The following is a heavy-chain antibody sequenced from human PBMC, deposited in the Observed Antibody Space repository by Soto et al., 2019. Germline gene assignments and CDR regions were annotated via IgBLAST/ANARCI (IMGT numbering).Heavy chain of an antibody. CDR2: IWYDGSNK. D-gene: IGHD6-6*01. CDR3: ARDHLYSSSPRLYYYGMDV. J-gene: IGHJ6*02. Sequence: GGSLRLSCAASGVPFSSYGMHWVRQAPGKGLEWVAVIWYDGSNKYYADSVKGRFTISRDNSKNTLYLQMNSLRAEDTAVYYCARDHLYSSSPRLYYYGMDVWGQGTTVTVSS. V-gene: IGHV3-33*01. CDR1: GVPFSSYG.